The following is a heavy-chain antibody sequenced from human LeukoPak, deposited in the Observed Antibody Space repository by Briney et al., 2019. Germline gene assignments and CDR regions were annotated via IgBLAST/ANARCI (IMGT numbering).Heavy chain of an antibody. CDR3: VREVYGGNSDGTFDY. V-gene: IGHV3-21*01. D-gene: IGHD4-23*01. J-gene: IGHJ4*02. CDR1: GFTFSSYS. CDR2: ISSSSSYI. Sequence: PGGSLRLSCAASGFTFSSYSMNWVRQAPGKGLEWVSSISSSSSYIYYADSVKGRFTISRDNAKNSLYLQMNSLRAEDTAVYYCVREVYGGNSDGTFDYWGQGTLVTVSS.